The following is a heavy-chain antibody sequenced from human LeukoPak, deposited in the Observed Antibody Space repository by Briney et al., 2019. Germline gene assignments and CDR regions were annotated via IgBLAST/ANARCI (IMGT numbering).Heavy chain of an antibody. V-gene: IGHV3-48*03. CDR2: ISSSGTTT. J-gene: IGHJ5*02. CDR3: AKDSDSSNWYNWFDP. D-gene: IGHD6-13*01. CDR1: GFTFSSYE. Sequence: PGGSLRLSCAASGFTFSSYEMNWVRQAPGKGLEWVSCISSSGTTTYYADSVKGRFTISRDNFKNTVYLQMNSLRADDTAVYYCAKDSDSSNWYNWFDPWGQGTLVTVSP.